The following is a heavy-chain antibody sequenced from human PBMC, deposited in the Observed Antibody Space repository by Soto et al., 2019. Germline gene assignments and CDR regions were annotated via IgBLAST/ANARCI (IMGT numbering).Heavy chain of an antibody. D-gene: IGHD5-12*01. CDR1: GYTFTSYY. Sequence: QVQLVQSGAEVKKPGASVKVSCKASGYTFTSYYMHWVRQAPGQGLEWMGIINPSGGSTSYAQKFQGRVTMTRDTSTSTVYMELSSLRSEDTAVYYCASRYSGYEHPDKYYYYGMDVWGQGTTVTVSS. J-gene: IGHJ6*02. CDR2: INPSGGST. CDR3: ASRYSGYEHPDKYYYYGMDV. V-gene: IGHV1-46*01.